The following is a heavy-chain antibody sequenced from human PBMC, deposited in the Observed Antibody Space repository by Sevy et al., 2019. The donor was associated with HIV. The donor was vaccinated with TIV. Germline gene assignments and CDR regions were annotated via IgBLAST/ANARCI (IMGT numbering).Heavy chain of an antibody. CDR3: VKMVDHKGPYYFYMDA. CDR1: GFTFSKYS. V-gene: IGHV3-9*01. Sequence: QPGGSLRLSCAASGFTFSKYSMSWVRQPPGKGLEWVSGINWNSSSIDYADSVKGRFTISRDNARESLYLQMNSLRREDTALYYCVKMVDHKGPYYFYMDAWGKGTTVTVSS. CDR2: INWNSSSI. J-gene: IGHJ6*03. D-gene: IGHD3-10*01.